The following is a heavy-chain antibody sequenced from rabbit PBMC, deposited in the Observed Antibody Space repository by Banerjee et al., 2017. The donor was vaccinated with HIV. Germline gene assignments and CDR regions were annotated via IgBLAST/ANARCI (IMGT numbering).Heavy chain of an antibody. V-gene: IGHV1S40*01. CDR3: ARDYGYAGDNYRAFNL. J-gene: IGHJ4*01. CDR2: IYAGSSGST. D-gene: IGHD4-2*01. CDR1: GFSFSSSYW. Sequence: QSLEESGGDLVKPGASLTLTCTASGFSFSSSYWICWVRQAPGKGLEWIACIYAGSSGSTYYASWAKGRFTISKTSSTTVTLQMTSLTAADTATYFCARDYGYAGDNYRAFNLWGPGTLVTVS.